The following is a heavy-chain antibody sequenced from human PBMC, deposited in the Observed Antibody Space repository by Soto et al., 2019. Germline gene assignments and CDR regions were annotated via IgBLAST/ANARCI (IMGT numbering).Heavy chain of an antibody. D-gene: IGHD3-3*01. CDR1: GGSISSGDYY. J-gene: IGHJ6*02. CDR2: IYYSGST. V-gene: IGHV4-30-4*01. CDR3: ARGHQSPESITIFGVVIQANSDGMDV. Sequence: ASETLSLTCTVSGGSISSGDYYWSWIRQPPGKGLEWIGYIYYSGSTYYNPSLKSRVTISVDTSKNQFSLKLSSVTAADTAVYYCARGHQSPESITIFGVVIQANSDGMDVWGQGTTVTVSS.